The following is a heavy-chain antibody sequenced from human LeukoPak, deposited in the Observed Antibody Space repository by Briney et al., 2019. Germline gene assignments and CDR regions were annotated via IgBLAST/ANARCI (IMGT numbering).Heavy chain of an antibody. CDR1: GFTFSIYG. CDR2: MANDAKTT. V-gene: IGHV3-30*18. CDR3: TKEGLPSGSSWSAWFDP. Sequence: PGGSLRLSCAASGFTFSIYGMHWVRQAPGKGLEWVAVMANDAKTTYYADSVEGRFTISRDNSKNTLYLQMNSLRADDTAVYYCTKEGLPSGSSWSAWFDPWGQGTLVTVSS. J-gene: IGHJ5*02. D-gene: IGHD3-10*01.